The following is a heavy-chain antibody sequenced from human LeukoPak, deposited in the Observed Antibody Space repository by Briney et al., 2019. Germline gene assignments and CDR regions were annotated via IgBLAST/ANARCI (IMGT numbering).Heavy chain of an antibody. CDR2: IYYSGST. CDR3: ARVNWNYAVDY. J-gene: IGHJ4*02. D-gene: IGHD1-7*01. Sequence: PSETLSLTCTVSGGSISSHYWSWIRQPPGKGLEWIGYIYYSGSTNYNPSLKSRVTISVDTSKNQFSLKLSSVTAADTAVYYCARVNWNYAVDYWGQGTLVTVSS. CDR1: GGSISSHY. V-gene: IGHV4-59*11.